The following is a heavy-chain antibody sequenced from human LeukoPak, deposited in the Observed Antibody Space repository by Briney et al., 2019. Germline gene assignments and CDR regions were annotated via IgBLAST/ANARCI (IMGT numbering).Heavy chain of an antibody. D-gene: IGHD6-19*01. J-gene: IGHJ4*02. CDR1: GFTFSDYW. V-gene: IGHV3-7*01. CDR3: ARERSGWYERWLDY. CDR2: IIQDGSEK. Sequence: PGGSRRLSCAASGFTFSDYWMTWVRRAPGKGLEWGAHIIQDGSEKNYVDSVKGRFTISRDNAKNSLYLQMTSLRAEDTAVYYCARERSGWYERWLDYWGQGTLVTVSS.